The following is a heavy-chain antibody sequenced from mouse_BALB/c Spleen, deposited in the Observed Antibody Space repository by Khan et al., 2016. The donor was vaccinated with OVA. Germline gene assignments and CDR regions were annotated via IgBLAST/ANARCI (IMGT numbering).Heavy chain of an antibody. V-gene: IGHV9-3-1*01. J-gene: IGHJ2*01. Sequence: QIQLVQSGPELKKPGETVKISCKAFGYTFKDYVMNWVKQSPGEGLKWMGWMNTYTGEPTYADDFEGRFSFSLDTSANTAYLQISSLKDEDTDTYVWVRVHGGDWGQGTALTVSS. CDR1: GYTFKDYV. CDR2: MNTYTGEP. CDR3: VRVHGGD.